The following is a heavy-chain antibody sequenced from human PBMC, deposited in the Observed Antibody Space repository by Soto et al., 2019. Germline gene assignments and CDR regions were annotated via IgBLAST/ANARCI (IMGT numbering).Heavy chain of an antibody. J-gene: IGHJ6*02. CDR1: GYTFTSYG. D-gene: IGHD4-17*01. Sequence: QVQLVQSGAEVKKPGASVKVSRKASGYTFTSYGISWVRQAPGQGLEWMGWISAYNGNTNYAQKLQGRVTMTTDTSTSTAYMELRSLRSDDTAVYYCARDRSYGDAHYYYYYGMDVWGQGTTVTVSS. CDR2: ISAYNGNT. CDR3: ARDRSYGDAHYYYYYGMDV. V-gene: IGHV1-18*04.